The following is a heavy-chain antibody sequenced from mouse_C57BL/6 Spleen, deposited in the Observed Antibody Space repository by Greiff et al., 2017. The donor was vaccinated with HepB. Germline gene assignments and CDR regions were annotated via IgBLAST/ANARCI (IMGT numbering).Heavy chain of an antibody. CDR3: ARVPVYWYFDG. Sequence: EVKLMESEGGLVQPGSSMKLSCTASGFTFSDYYMAWVRQVPEKGLEWVANINYDGSSTYYLDSLKSRFIISRDNAKNILYLQMSSLKSEDTATYYCARVPVYWYFDGWGTGTTVTVSS. CDR2: INYDGSST. D-gene: IGHD5-1*01. V-gene: IGHV5-16*01. CDR1: GFTFSDYY. J-gene: IGHJ1*03.